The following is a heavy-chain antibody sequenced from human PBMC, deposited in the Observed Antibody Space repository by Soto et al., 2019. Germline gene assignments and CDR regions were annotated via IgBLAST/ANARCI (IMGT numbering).Heavy chain of an antibody. CDR1: GGSVSSGDYY. Sequence: QVQLQESGPGLVKPSETLSLTCTVSGGSVSSGDYYWGWIRQPPGKGLEWIGYIYYSGSTNYNPSPKSRVTISVDTSKNQCSRRLYSVTTADTAVYYCARVGLLCSSTSCYGNWFDPWGQGTLVTVSS. D-gene: IGHD2-2*01. J-gene: IGHJ5*02. V-gene: IGHV4-61*08. CDR2: IYYSGST. CDR3: ARVGLLCSSTSCYGNWFDP.